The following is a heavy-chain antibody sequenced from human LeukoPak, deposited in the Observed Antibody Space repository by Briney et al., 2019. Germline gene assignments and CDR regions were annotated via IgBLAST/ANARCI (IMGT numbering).Heavy chain of an antibody. CDR2: IIPILDTA. CDR1: GGTFSSYA. Sequence: GASVKVSCKASGGTFSSYAISWVRQAPGQGLEWMGRIIPILDTANYAQKFQGRVTITADKSTSTAYMELSSLRSEDTAVYYCARGIKITGESFDYWGQGTLVTVSS. D-gene: IGHD7-27*01. J-gene: IGHJ4*02. CDR3: ARGIKITGESFDY. V-gene: IGHV1-69*04.